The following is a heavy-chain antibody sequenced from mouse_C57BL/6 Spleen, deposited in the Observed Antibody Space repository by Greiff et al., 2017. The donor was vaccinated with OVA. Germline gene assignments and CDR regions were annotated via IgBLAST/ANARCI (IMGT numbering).Heavy chain of an antibody. Sequence: VQLQQSGAELVRPGTSVKMSCKASGYTFTNYWIGWAKQRPGHGLEWIGDIYPGGGYTNYNEKFKGKAALTVDKSSSTAYMQFSRLTSEDSAIYYCARWLLRDLDYWGQGTTLTVSS. CDR1: GYTFTNYW. V-gene: IGHV1-63*01. D-gene: IGHD2-3*01. CDR3: ARWLLRDLDY. CDR2: IYPGGGYT. J-gene: IGHJ2*01.